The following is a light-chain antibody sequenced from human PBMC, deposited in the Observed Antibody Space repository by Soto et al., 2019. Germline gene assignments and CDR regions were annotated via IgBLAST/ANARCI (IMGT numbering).Light chain of an antibody. J-gene: IGLJ1*01. Sequence: QSALTQPPSASGSLGQSVTLSCTGTSSDVGRYDYVSWYQQHPGKAPKLIIFEVNKRPSGVPDRFSGSKSGNTASLTVSGLQIEDEGDYFCASYAGSNLVAFGPGTKLTVL. CDR3: ASYAGSNLVA. V-gene: IGLV2-8*01. CDR1: SSDVGRYDY. CDR2: EVN.